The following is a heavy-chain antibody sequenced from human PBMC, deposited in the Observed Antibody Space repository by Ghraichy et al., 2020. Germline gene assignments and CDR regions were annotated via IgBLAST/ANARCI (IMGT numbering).Heavy chain of an antibody. CDR1: GYSFTSSW. CDR3: ARQGRDMLTIFLFDY. Sequence: GESLNISCKASGYSFTSSWIAWVPRMPGKGLEWMGIIHPGDSDTRYNPSFQGQVTISADKSTSTAYLQWSSLQASDTAIYYCARQGRDMLTIFLFDYWGQGTLVTVSS. D-gene: IGHD3-3*01. CDR2: IHPGDSDT. V-gene: IGHV5-51*01. J-gene: IGHJ4*02.